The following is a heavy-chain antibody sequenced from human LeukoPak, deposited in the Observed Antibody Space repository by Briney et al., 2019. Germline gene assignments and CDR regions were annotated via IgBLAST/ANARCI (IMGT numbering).Heavy chain of an antibody. J-gene: IGHJ5*02. D-gene: IGHD2-2*01. CDR3: AKDGDCSSTSCYPGFSWFDP. V-gene: IGHV3-33*03. Sequence: PGRSLRLSCAASGFTFSNYAMLWVRQAPGKGLEWVAVIWHDGTNEYDGNSVKGRFTVSRDNSKNTLYLEMISLRAEDTAIYYCAKDGDCSSTSCYPGFSWFDPWGQGTLVTVSS. CDR2: IWHDGTNE. CDR1: GFTFSNYA.